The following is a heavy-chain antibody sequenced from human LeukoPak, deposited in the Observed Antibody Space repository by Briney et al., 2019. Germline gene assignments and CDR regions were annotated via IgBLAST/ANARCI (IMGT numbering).Heavy chain of an antibody. D-gene: IGHD5-18*01. J-gene: IGHJ5*02. V-gene: IGHV3-9*01. CDR2: ISWNSGSI. CDR3: AKGYSYGLLGNWFDP. Sequence: GGSLRLSCAASGFTFDDYAMHWVRQAPGKGLEWVSGISWNSGSIGYADSVKGRFTISRDNAKNSLYLQINSLRAEDTALYYCAKGYSYGLLGNWFDPWGQGTLVTVSS. CDR1: GFTFDDYA.